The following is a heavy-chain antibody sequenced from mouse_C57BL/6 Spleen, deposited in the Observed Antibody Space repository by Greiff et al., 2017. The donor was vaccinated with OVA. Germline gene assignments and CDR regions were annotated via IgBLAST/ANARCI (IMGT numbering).Heavy chain of an antibody. V-gene: IGHV2-5*01. CDR3: ATHYSNCFDY. CDR1: GFSLTSYG. CDR2: IWRGGSA. D-gene: IGHD2-5*01. Sequence: QVQLKESGPGLVQPSQSLSITCTVSGFSLTSYGVHWVRQSPGKGLEWLGVIWRGGSAAYNAAFMSSLSITKDNSNSQVFFKMNRLQADDTAIYYCATHYSNCFDYWGQGTTLTVSS. J-gene: IGHJ2*01.